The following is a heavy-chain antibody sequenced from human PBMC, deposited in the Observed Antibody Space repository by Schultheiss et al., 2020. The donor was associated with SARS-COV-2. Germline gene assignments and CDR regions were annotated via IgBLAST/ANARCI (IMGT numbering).Heavy chain of an antibody. J-gene: IGHJ4*02. V-gene: IGHV3-21*01. CDR3: ARLGAARTAFDY. D-gene: IGHD6-6*01. Sequence: GGSLRLSCAASGFTFSSYSMNWVRQAPGKGLEWVSSISSSSSYIYYADSVKGRFTISRDNSKNTLYLQMNSLRAEDTAVYYCARLGAARTAFDYWGPGTLVTVSS. CDR1: GFTFSSYS. CDR2: ISSSSSYI.